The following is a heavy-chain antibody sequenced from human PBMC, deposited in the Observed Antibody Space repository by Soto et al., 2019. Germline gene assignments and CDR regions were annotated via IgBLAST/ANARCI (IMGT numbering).Heavy chain of an antibody. CDR2: IYYSGIT. D-gene: IGHD6-6*01. Sequence: QVQLQESGPGLVKPSETLSLTCTVSGGSISSYYWSWIRQPPGKGLEWIGHIYYSGITNYNPSHKSRGTLSVGTSKNQFCLKLSSVTAAATAVCYCARGRIASQFDPWGQGTLVTVSS. J-gene: IGHJ5*02. V-gene: IGHV4-59*01. CDR1: GGSISSYY. CDR3: ARGRIASQFDP.